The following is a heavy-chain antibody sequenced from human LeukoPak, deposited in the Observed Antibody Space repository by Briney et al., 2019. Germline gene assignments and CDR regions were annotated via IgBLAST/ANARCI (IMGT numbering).Heavy chain of an antibody. CDR1: GFTVSSNY. D-gene: IGHD3-16*02. CDR3: ARYRPPYYYYMDV. CDR2: IYSCGST. Sequence: PGGSLRLSCAASGFTVSSNYMSWVRQAPGKGLEWVSVIYSCGSTYYADSVKGRFTISRDNSKNTLYLQMNSLRAEDTAVYYCARYRPPYYYYMDVWGKGTTVTVSS. J-gene: IGHJ6*03. V-gene: IGHV3-66*01.